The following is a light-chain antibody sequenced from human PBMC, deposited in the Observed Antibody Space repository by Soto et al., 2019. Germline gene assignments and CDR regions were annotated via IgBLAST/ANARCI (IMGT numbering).Light chain of an antibody. CDR2: AAS. Sequence: HLTQSPSSLSASVGYSLTITCRASQDIRSALGWYQQKPGKVPKLLIYAASTLQSGVPSRFRGSRSGTDFTLTISSLQPEDFETYYCLLDFSYFWAFGQGTKVDIK. V-gene: IGKV1-6*01. CDR3: LLDFSYFWA. J-gene: IGKJ1*01. CDR1: QDIRSA.